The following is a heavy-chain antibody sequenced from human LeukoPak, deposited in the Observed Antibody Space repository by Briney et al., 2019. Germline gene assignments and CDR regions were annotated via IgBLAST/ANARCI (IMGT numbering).Heavy chain of an antibody. CDR2: ISSNGGST. CDR1: GFTFSSYA. J-gene: IGHJ4*02. D-gene: IGHD3-10*01. CDR3: ARMTLYGSGTVD. V-gene: IGHV3-64*02. Sequence: GGSLRLSCAASGFTFSSYAMHWVRQAPRKGLEYVSGISSNGGSTYYAGSVKGRFTISRDNSKNTVNLQMGSLRIEDTAVYHCARMTLYGSGTVDWGQGILVTVSS.